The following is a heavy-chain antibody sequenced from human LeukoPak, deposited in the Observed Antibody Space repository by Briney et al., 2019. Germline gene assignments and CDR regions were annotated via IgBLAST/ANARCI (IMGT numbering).Heavy chain of an antibody. D-gene: IGHD6-13*01. V-gene: IGHV3-7*01. CDR3: ARVIGSSWRGADY. J-gene: IGHJ4*02. CDR2: IKQDGSKK. Sequence: GGCLRRSCAASGVTFSSYWMSWVRQAPGEGREWGANIKQDGSKKYYVDSVKAPFTTSRANPKNSLYLQMNSLRAEDTAVYHRARVIGSSWRGADYWGQGTPVTVSS. CDR1: GVTFSSYW.